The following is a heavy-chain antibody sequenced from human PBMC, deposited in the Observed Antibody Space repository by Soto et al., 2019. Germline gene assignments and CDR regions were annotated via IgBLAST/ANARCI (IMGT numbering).Heavy chain of an antibody. CDR3: ATQGFGVLHGLVDV. V-gene: IGHV4-59*08. CDR1: GGSISSISNHY. Sequence: QVQLQESGPGLVKPSETLSLTCTVSGGSISSISNHYCSWIRLPPGKGLEWIGYMSYSGYTSYNPSLTSRVIISVDTSKNQFSLNLTSVTAADTAVYYCATQGFGVLHGLVDVWGQGTTVTVSS. D-gene: IGHD3-10*01. J-gene: IGHJ6*02. CDR2: MSYSGYT.